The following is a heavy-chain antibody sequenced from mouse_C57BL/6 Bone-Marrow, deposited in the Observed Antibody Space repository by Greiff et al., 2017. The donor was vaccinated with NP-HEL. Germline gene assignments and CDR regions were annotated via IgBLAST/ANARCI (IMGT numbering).Heavy chain of an antibody. CDR2: IDPENGDT. D-gene: IGHD2-1*01. J-gene: IGHJ3*01. V-gene: IGHV14-4*01. CDR3: TKGNYVGFAY. CDR1: GFNIKDDY. Sequence: VQLQQSGAELVRPGASVKLSCTASGFNIKDDYMHWVKQRPEQGLEWIGWIDPENGDTEYASKFQGKATITAYTSSNTAYLQLSSLTSDDTAVYYCTKGNYVGFAYGGQGTLVTVSA.